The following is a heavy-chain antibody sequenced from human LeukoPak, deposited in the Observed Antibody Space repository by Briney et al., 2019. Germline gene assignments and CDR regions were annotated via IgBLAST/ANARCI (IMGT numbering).Heavy chain of an antibody. D-gene: IGHD3-22*01. CDR3: ARAPSEIGGYYPEYFRH. V-gene: IGHV3-74*01. J-gene: IGHJ1*01. CDR2: IKSDGRT. CDR1: GFNFTNYA. Sequence: GGSLRLSCAASGFNFTNYAMNWVRQAPGRGLEWVSRIKSDGRTNYADSVKGRFTISRDNAKNTVSLQMNSLRAEDTGVYYCARAPSEIGGYYPEYFRHWGQGTLVIVSS.